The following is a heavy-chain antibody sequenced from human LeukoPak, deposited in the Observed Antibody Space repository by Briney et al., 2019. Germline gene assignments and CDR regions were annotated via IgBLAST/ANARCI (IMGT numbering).Heavy chain of an antibody. CDR3: ARGGSYYDILDNWFDP. J-gene: IGHJ5*02. V-gene: IGHV3-30-3*01. CDR2: ISYDGSNK. Sequence: GGSLRLSCAASGFTFSSYAMHWVRQAPGKGLEWVAVISYDGSNKYYADSVKGRFTISRDNSKNTLYLQMNSLRAEDTAVYYCARGGSYYDILDNWFDPWGQGTLVTVSP. D-gene: IGHD3-9*01. CDR1: GFTFSSYA.